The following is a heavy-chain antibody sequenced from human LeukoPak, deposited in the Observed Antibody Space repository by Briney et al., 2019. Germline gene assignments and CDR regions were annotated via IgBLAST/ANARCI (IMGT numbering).Heavy chain of an antibody. CDR2: ISAYNGNT. CDR1: GYTFTSYG. V-gene: IGHV1-18*01. D-gene: IGHD2-15*01. J-gene: IGHJ4*02. Sequence: ASVKVSCKASGYTFTSYGISWVRQAPGQGLEWMGWISAYNGNTNYAQKLQGRVTMTTDTSTGTAYMELRSLRSDDTAVYYCARLTLGYCSGGSCYPPLDWGQGTLVTVSS. CDR3: ARLTLGYCSGGSCYPPLD.